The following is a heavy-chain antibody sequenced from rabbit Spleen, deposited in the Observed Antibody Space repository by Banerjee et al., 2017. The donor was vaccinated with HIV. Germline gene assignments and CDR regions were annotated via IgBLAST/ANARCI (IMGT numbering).Heavy chain of an antibody. D-gene: IGHD1-1*01. J-gene: IGHJ6*01. Sequence: QEQLVESGGGLVQPVGSLTLTCTASGFSFSSYFYMCWVRQAPGKGLEWIACIATGISGFTYFATWAKGRFTCSKTSSTTVTLQMTRLTAADTATYFCARDTSSSFSSYGMDLWGQGTLVTVS. CDR2: IATGISGFT. V-gene: IGHV1S45*01. CDR1: GFSFSSYFY. CDR3: ARDTSSSFSSYGMDL.